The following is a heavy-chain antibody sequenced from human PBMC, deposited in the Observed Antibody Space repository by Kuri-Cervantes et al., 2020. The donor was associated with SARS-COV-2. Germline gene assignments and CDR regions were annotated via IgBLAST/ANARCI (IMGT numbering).Heavy chain of an antibody. CDR3: ARQKFHYYDSSGYQGATDY. V-gene: IGHV5-51*01. Sequence: GESLKISCKGSGYSFTSYWIGWVRQMPGKGLEWMGIIYPGDSDTRYSPSFQGQVTISADKSISTAYLQWSSLKASDTAMYYCARQKFHYYDSSGYQGATDYWGQGTLVTVSS. CDR1: GYSFTSYW. CDR2: IYPGDSDT. D-gene: IGHD3-22*01. J-gene: IGHJ4*02.